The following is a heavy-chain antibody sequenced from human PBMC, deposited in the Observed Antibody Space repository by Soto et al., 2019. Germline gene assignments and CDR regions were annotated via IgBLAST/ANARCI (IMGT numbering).Heavy chain of an antibody. CDR3: AREYSLAVLAPGY. Sequence: QVQLVESGGGVVQPGRSLRLSCAASGFTFSSYAMHWVRQAPGKGLEWVAVISNDGSNKHYADSVKGRFTISRDNSKNTLYLQMSRLRAEDTAVYYCAREYSLAVLAPGYWGQGTLVTVSS. CDR1: GFTFSSYA. D-gene: IGHD2-8*02. CDR2: ISNDGSNK. J-gene: IGHJ4*02. V-gene: IGHV3-30-3*01.